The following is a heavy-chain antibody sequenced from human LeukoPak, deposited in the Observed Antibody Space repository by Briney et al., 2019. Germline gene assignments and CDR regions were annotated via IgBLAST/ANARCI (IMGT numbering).Heavy chain of an antibody. D-gene: IGHD1-26*01. Sequence: PGGSLRLSCAASAFTFSDYSMNWVRQAPGKGLEWISYISGRSSTIYYADSVRGRFTISRDNAKNSMYLQMNSLRAEDTAVHYCARDRLTSGSYFFDYWGQGTLVTVSS. CDR2: ISGRSSTI. J-gene: IGHJ4*02. CDR3: ARDRLTSGSYFFDY. V-gene: IGHV3-48*01. CDR1: AFTFSDYS.